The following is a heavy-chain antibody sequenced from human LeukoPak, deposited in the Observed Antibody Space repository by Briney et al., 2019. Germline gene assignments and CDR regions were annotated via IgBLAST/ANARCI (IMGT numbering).Heavy chain of an antibody. CDR2: INEDGSEK. CDR1: GFTFSSDW. J-gene: IGHJ4*02. CDR3: ARESDYGDYVGY. Sequence: GGSLRLSCAASGFTFSSDWMSWVRQAPGKGLEWVANINEDGSEKHYVDSVKGRFTISRDNAKNSLYLQMNSLRAEDTAVYCCARESDYGDYVGYWGQGTLVTVSS. D-gene: IGHD4-17*01. V-gene: IGHV3-7*01.